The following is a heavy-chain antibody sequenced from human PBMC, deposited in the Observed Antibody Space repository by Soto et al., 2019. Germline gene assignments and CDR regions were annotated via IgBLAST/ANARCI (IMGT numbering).Heavy chain of an antibody. J-gene: IGHJ4*02. CDR2: IWYDGSNK. V-gene: IGHV3-33*01. Sequence: QVQLVESGGGVVQPGRSLRLSCAASGFTFSSYGMHWVRQAPGKGLEWVAVIWYDGSNKYYADSVKGRFTISRDNSKNPLYLPMNSLRAEDTAVYYCARGLRSYPFDYWGQGTLVTVSS. D-gene: IGHD1-26*01. CDR1: GFTFSSYG. CDR3: ARGLRSYPFDY.